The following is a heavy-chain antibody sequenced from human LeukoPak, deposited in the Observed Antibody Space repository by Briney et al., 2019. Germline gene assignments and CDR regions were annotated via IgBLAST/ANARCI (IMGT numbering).Heavy chain of an antibody. D-gene: IGHD3-10*01. CDR1: GFTFIRFG. CDR3: AKDQGVVGSYDA. J-gene: IGHJ5*02. Sequence: PGGSLRLSCEASGFTFIRFGMNWVRQAPGKGLEWVAFIQYDESLKCYLGSVKGRFATSIDNSKNTVYLQMNSLRVEDTAVYYCAKDQGVVGSYDAWGQGTLVTVSS. V-gene: IGHV3-30*02. CDR2: IQYDESLK.